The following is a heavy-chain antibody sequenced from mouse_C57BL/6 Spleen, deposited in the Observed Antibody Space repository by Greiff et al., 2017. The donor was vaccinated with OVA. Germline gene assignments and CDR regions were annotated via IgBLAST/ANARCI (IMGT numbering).Heavy chain of an antibody. V-gene: IGHV1-55*01. J-gene: IGHJ3*01. D-gene: IGHD1-1*01. CDR3: ARGATTVVADGFAY. Sequence: VKLQQPGAELVKPGASVKMSCKASGYTFTSYWITWVKQRPGQGLEWIGDIYPGSGSTNYNEKFKSKATLTVDTSSSTAYMQLSSLTSEDSAVYYCARGATTVVADGFAYWGQGTLVTVSA. CDR1: GYTFTSYW. CDR2: IYPGSGST.